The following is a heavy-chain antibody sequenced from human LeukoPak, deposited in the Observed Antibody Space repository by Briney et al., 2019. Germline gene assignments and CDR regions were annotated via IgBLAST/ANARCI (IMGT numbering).Heavy chain of an antibody. CDR1: GGSISSSNW. J-gene: IGHJ4*02. V-gene: IGHV4-4*02. CDR2: IYHSGST. CDR3: ASSGSYYHYFDY. D-gene: IGHD1-26*01. Sequence: SETLSLTCAVSGGSISSSNWWSWVRQPPGKGLEWIGEIYHSGSTNYNPSLKSRVTISVDTSKNQFSLKLSSVTAADTAVYYCASSGSYYHYFDYWGQGTLVTVSS.